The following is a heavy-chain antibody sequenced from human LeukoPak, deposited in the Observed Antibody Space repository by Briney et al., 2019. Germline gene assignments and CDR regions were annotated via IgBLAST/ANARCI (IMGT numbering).Heavy chain of an antibody. CDR3: ARVYPYYYGSAGFDY. CDR1: GGSFSGYY. D-gene: IGHD3-10*01. J-gene: IGHJ4*02. V-gene: IGHV4-34*01. CDR2: INHSGST. Sequence: SETLPLTCAVYGGSFSGYYWSWIRQPPGKGLEWIGEINHSGSTNYNPSLKSRVTISVDTSKNQFSLKLSSVTAADTAVYYCARVYPYYYGSAGFDYWGQGTLVTVSS.